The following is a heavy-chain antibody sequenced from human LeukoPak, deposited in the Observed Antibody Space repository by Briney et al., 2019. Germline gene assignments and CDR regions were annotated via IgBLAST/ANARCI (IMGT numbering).Heavy chain of an antibody. CDR3: AKDRVAGAAAANTALGY. V-gene: IGHV4-39*07. CDR2: IYYSGST. J-gene: IGHJ4*02. CDR1: GGSISSSSYY. D-gene: IGHD6-13*01. Sequence: SETLSLTRTVSGGSISSSSYYWGWIRQPPGGGLEWIGRIYYSGSTYYNPSLKSRVTISVDTSKNQFSLKLSSVTAADTAVYYCAKDRVAGAAAANTALGYWGQGTLVTVSS.